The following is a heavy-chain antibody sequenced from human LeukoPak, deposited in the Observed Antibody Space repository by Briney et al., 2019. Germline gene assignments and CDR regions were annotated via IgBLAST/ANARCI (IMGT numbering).Heavy chain of an antibody. D-gene: IGHD4-17*01. CDR2: IKSDGGTT. J-gene: IGHJ4*02. Sequence: GGSLRLSCAASGFTFSSYWMHWVRQAPGKGLEWVGRIKSDGGTTDYAAPVKGRFTISRDDSKNTLYLQMNSLKVEDTAVYYCTTDLGDYGDYVRCWGQGTLVTVSS. V-gene: IGHV3-15*01. CDR3: TTDLGDYGDYVRC. CDR1: GFTFSSYW.